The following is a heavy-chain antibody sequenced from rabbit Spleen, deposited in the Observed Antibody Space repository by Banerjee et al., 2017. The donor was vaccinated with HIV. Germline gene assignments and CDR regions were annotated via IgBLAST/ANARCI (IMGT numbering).Heavy chain of an antibody. V-gene: IGHV1S45*01. Sequence: EQLEESGGGLVKPEGSLTLTCKASGVSLSDKDVMCWVRQAPGKGLEWIACINIVTGKAVYARWAKGRFTISKTSSTTLTLHMTSLTVADTATYFCARDTGSSFSSYGMDLWGPGTLVTVS. CDR1: GVSLSDKDV. CDR3: ARDTGSSFSSYGMDL. D-gene: IGHD8-1*01. J-gene: IGHJ6*01. CDR2: INIVTGKA.